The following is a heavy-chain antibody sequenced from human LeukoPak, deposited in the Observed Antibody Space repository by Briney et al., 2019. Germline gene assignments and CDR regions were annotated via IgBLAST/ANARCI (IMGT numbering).Heavy chain of an antibody. J-gene: IGHJ4*02. Sequence: GSSVKVSCKASGGTFSSYAISWVRQAPGQGLERMGRIIPIFGIANYAQKFQGRVTITADKSTSTAYMELSSLRSEDTAVYYCARPYYYDSSGYYYFDYWGQGTLVTVSS. D-gene: IGHD3-22*01. V-gene: IGHV1-69*04. CDR3: ARPYYYDSSGYYYFDY. CDR2: IIPIFGIA. CDR1: GGTFSSYA.